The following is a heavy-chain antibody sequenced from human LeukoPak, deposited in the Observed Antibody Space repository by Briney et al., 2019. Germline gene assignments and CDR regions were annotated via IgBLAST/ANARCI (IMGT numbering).Heavy chain of an antibody. Sequence: GGSLRLSCAASGFTFSSYGMHWVRQAPGKGLEWVAFIRYDGSNKYYADSVKGRFTISRDNSKNTLYLQMNSLRAEDTAVYYCAKDRGSSTSCYSHWGQGTLVTVSS. CDR2: IRYDGSNK. J-gene: IGHJ4*02. CDR1: GFTFSSYG. V-gene: IGHV3-30*02. CDR3: AKDRGSSTSCYSH. D-gene: IGHD2-2*02.